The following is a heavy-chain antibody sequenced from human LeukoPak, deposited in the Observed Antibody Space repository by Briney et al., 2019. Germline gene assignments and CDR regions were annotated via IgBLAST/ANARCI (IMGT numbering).Heavy chain of an antibody. CDR1: GGSININTYY. J-gene: IGHJ6*03. CDR3: ARGPGDTTVTHYYYYYMDV. CDR2: INHSGST. D-gene: IGHD4-11*01. Sequence: SETLSLTCTVSGGSININTYYWGWIRQPPGKGLEWIGEINHSGSTNYNPSLKSRVTISVDTSKNQFSLKLSSVTAADTAVYYCARGPGDTTVTHYYYYYMDVWGKGTTVTVSS. V-gene: IGHV4-39*07.